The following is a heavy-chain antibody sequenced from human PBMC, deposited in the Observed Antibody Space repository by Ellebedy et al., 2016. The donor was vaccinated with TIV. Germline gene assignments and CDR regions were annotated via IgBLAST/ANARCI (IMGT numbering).Heavy chain of an antibody. CDR2: VNAESLYP. Sequence: PGGSLRLSCAASGFPFSHYALTWVRQAPGKGLEWVAIVNAESLYPFYADSVKGRFTISRDNSQNVLFLQMRSLRAEDTAIYFCAKGIYESSASGYFDYWGRGTLVTVSS. CDR1: GFPFSHYA. CDR3: AKGIYESSASGYFDY. J-gene: IGHJ4*02. V-gene: IGHV3-23*01. D-gene: IGHD3-22*01.